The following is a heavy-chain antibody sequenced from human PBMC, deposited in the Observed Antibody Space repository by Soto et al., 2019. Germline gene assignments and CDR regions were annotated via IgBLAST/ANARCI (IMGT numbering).Heavy chain of an antibody. CDR1: GGSISSSSYY. CDR3: ARDDSGYDWLEVGNYYYYGMDV. J-gene: IGHJ6*02. CDR2: IYYSGST. Sequence: PSETLSLTCTVSGGSISSSSYYWGWIRQPPGKGLEWIGSIYYSGSTYYNPSLKSRVTISVDTSKNQFSLKLSSVTAADTAVYYCARDDSGYDWLEVGNYYYYGMDVWGQGTTVTVSS. V-gene: IGHV4-39*02. D-gene: IGHD5-12*01.